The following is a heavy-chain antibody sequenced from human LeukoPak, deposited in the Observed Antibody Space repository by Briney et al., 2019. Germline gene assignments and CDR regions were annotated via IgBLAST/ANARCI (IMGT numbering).Heavy chain of an antibody. Sequence: SETLSLTCTVSGGSISSSSYYWGWVRQPPGKGLEWIGSIYYSGSTYYNPSLKSRVTISVDTSKNQFSLKLSSVTAADTAVYYCARGVLTGLSNLNWFDPWGQGTLVTVSS. D-gene: IGHD3-9*01. V-gene: IGHV4-39*01. CDR1: GGSISSSSYY. CDR3: ARGVLTGLSNLNWFDP. CDR2: IYYSGST. J-gene: IGHJ5*02.